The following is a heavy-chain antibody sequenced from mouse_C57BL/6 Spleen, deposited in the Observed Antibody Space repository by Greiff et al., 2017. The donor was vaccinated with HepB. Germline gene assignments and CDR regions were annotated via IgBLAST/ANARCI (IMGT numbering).Heavy chain of an antibody. V-gene: IGHV5-16*01. CDR3: AREVRGRGAAMDY. CDR1: GFTFSDYY. Sequence: EVKLVESEGGLVQPGSSMKLSCTASGFTFSDYYMAWVRQVPEKGLEWVANINYDGSSTYYLDSLKSRFIISRDNAKNILYLQMRSLKSEDTATYYCAREVRGRGAAMDYWGQGTSVTVSS. CDR2: INYDGSST. J-gene: IGHJ4*01.